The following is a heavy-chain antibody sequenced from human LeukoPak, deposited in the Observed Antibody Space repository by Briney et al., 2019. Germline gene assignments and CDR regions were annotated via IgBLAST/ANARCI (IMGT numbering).Heavy chain of an antibody. CDR2: IYHSGST. CDR3: ARRSAASQQQLNWFDP. V-gene: IGHV4-38-2*01. CDR1: GYSISSRYY. Sequence: RSSETLSLTCAVSGYSISSRYYGGWIRQPPGKGLEWIGSIYHSGSTYYNPSLKSRVTISVDTYKNQFSLKLSSVTAADTAVYYCARRSAASQQQLNWFDPWGQGTLVTVSS. J-gene: IGHJ5*02. D-gene: IGHD6-13*01.